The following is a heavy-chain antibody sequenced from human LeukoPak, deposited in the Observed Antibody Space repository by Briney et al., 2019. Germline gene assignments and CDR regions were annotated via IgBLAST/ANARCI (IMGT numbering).Heavy chain of an antibody. CDR1: GFTFSDDY. D-gene: IGHD1-26*01. Sequence: GGSLRLSCAASGFTFSDDYMSCIRQAPGKGLEWVSYISSSGSTIYYADSVKGRFTISRDNAKNSLYLQMNSLRAEDTAVYYCARTSYLYWSFDLWGRGTLVTVSS. CDR3: ARTSYLYWSFDL. CDR2: ISSSGSTI. J-gene: IGHJ2*01. V-gene: IGHV3-11*01.